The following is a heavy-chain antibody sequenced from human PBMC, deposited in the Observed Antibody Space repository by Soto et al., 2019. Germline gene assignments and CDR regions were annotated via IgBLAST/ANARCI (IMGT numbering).Heavy chain of an antibody. Sequence: GGSLRLSCAASGFTFSDHYMDWVRQAPGKGLEWVGFIRSKAYGGTTEYAASVKGRFTISRDDSKSIAYLQMNSLKTEDTAVYYCTRDRPRGYSSGWYYYYYYYGMDVWGQGTTVTVSS. CDR1: GFTFSDHY. V-gene: IGHV3-49*04. CDR2: IRSKAYGGTT. CDR3: TRDRPRGYSSGWYYYYYYYGMDV. J-gene: IGHJ6*02. D-gene: IGHD6-19*01.